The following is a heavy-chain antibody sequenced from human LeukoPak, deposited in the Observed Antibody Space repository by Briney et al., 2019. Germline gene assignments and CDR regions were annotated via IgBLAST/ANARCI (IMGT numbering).Heavy chain of an antibody. V-gene: IGHV3-21*01. CDR3: AKDQGFDYYDSSGYYLDY. CDR2: ISGRGNYI. D-gene: IGHD3-22*01. Sequence: GGFLRLSCAASGFTFSSHNMNWVRQAPGKGLEWVSSISGRGNYIFYADSVKGRFTISRDSAKNSLSLQMNSLRAEDTAVYYCAKDQGFDYYDSSGYYLDYWGQGTLVTVSS. CDR1: GFTFSSHN. J-gene: IGHJ4*02.